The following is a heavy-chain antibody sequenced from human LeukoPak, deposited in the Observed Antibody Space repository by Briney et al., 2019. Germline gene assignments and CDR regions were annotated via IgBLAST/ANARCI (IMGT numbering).Heavy chain of an antibody. J-gene: IGHJ4*02. D-gene: IGHD3-22*01. Sequence: GSLRLSCAASGFTFSSYSMNWIRQPPGKGLEWFGSIYYSGSTYYNPSVKSRVTISIDTSKNQFSLKLSSVTAADTAMYYCARVMDYYGSSGYYLPSTIDYWGQGTLVTVSS. V-gene: IGHV4-39*01. CDR3: ARVMDYYGSSGYYLPSTIDY. CDR2: IYYSGST. CDR1: GFTFSSYS.